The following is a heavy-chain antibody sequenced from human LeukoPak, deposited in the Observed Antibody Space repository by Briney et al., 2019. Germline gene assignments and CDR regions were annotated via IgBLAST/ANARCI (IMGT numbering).Heavy chain of an antibody. CDR1: GFTFSSYS. Sequence: GGSLGLSCAASGFTFSSYSMNWVRQAPGKGLEWVSSISSSSSYIYYADSVKGRFTISRDNAKNSLYLQMNSLRAEDTAVYYCAKTYGDYVLLDAFDIWGQGTMVTVSS. D-gene: IGHD4-17*01. V-gene: IGHV3-21*01. CDR3: AKTYGDYVLLDAFDI. J-gene: IGHJ3*02. CDR2: ISSSSSYI.